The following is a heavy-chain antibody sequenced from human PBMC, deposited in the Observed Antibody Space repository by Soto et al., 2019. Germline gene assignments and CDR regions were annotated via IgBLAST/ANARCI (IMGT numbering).Heavy chain of an antibody. CDR1: GYTLTELS. Sequence: ASVKVSCKVSGYTLTELSMHWVRQAPGKGLEWMGGFDPEFGATIYAQKFQGRVTMTADESTSTAYMELSSLRSEDTAVYYCARGQWYSSGPIEAFYYYYGMDVWGQGTTVTVSS. CDR3: ARGQWYSSGPIEAFYYYYGMDV. V-gene: IGHV1-24*01. J-gene: IGHJ6*02. CDR2: FDPEFGAT. D-gene: IGHD6-19*01.